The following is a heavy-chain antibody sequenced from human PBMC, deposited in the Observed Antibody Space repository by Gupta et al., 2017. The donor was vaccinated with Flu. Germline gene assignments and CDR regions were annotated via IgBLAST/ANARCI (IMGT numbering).Heavy chain of an antibody. V-gene: IGHV3-9*01. CDR1: GFTFDDYA. CDR2: ISWNSGSI. J-gene: IGHJ4*02. D-gene: IGHD3-22*01. CDR3: AKDATDYYDSSGVDY. Sequence: EVQLVESGGGLVQPGRSLRLSCAASGFTFDDYAMHWVRQAPGKGLEWVSGISWNSGSIGYADSVKGRFTISRDNAKNSLYLQMNSLRAEDTALYYCAKDATDYYDSSGVDYWGQGTLVTVSS.